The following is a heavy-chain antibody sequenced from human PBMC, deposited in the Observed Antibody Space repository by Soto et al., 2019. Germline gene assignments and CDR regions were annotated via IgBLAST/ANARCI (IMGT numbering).Heavy chain of an antibody. J-gene: IGHJ5*02. V-gene: IGHV3-23*01. CDR2: ISDSGGST. CDR1: GLTFSNYA. D-gene: IGHD4-17*01. CDR3: AKDRSTTGSLRGWFDP. Sequence: EVQLLGSGGALVKPGGSLKLPVAAPGLTFSNYAMSGVAQPPGKGLGWVSAISDSGGSTYYADSLKGRFTISRDNSKNTLYLQMNSLRAEDTAVYYCAKDRSTTGSLRGWFDPWGQGTLVTVSS.